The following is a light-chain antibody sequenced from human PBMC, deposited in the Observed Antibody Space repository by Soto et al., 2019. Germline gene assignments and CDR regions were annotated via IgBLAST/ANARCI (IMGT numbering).Light chain of an antibody. Sequence: IQMTQSPSSLSASVGDRVTVTCRASQSINIYLNWYQQKPGKAPTLLIYAAYSLQSGVPSRFSGGGSRTDFTLTISSLQAEDFATYYCQQSYRSPYTFGQGTKLEIK. J-gene: IGKJ2*01. V-gene: IGKV1-39*01. CDR3: QQSYRSPYT. CDR2: AAY. CDR1: QSINIY.